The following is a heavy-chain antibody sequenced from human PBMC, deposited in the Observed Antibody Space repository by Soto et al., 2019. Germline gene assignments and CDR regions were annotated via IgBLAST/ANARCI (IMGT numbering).Heavy chain of an antibody. CDR3: ARGCGGDCPSANNWFDP. Sequence: QVQLVQSGAEVKKPGSSVKVSCKASGGTFSSYAISWVRQAPGQGLEWMGGIIPIFGTANYAQKFQGRVTITGDKSTSTAYMELSSLRSEDTAVYYCARGCGGDCPSANNWFDPWGQGTLVTVSS. CDR2: IIPIFGTA. J-gene: IGHJ5*02. D-gene: IGHD2-21*02. CDR1: GGTFSSYA. V-gene: IGHV1-69*06.